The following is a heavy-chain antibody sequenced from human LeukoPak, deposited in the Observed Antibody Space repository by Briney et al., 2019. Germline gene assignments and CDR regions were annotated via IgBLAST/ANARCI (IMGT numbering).Heavy chain of an antibody. D-gene: IGHD6-6*01. CDR1: GFTFSSYG. Sequence: PGRSLRLSCAASGFTFSSYGMHLVRQAPGKGLELVAVIWYDGSNKYYADSLKGRFTISRDNSKNMLYLQMNILRVEDTAVYYCAKDRYPYSSSSVHWFDPWGQGTLVTVSS. CDR2: IWYDGSNK. J-gene: IGHJ5*02. CDR3: AKDRYPYSSSSVHWFDP. V-gene: IGHV3-33*06.